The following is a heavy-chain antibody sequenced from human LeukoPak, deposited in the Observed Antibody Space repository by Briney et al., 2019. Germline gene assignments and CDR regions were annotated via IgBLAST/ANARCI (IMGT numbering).Heavy chain of an antibody. CDR1: GYTFTGYY. J-gene: IGHJ4*02. CDR2: INPNSGGT. CDR3: ARVGVGAPPYYFDY. D-gene: IGHD1-26*01. V-gene: IGHV1-2*04. Sequence: VSVKVSCKASGYTFTGYYMHWVRQAPGQGLEWMGWINPNSGGTNYAQKFQGWVTMTRDTSISTAYMELSRLRSDDTAVYYSARVGVGAPPYYFDYWGQGTLVTVSS.